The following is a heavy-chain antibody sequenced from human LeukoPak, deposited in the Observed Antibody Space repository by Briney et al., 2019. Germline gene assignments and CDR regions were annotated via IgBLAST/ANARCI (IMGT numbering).Heavy chain of an antibody. CDR1: GGSISSGSYY. D-gene: IGHD2-8*01. CDR2: IYTSGST. Sequence: SQTLSLTCTVSGGSISSGSYYWSWIRQPAGKGLEWIGRIYTSGSTNYNPSLKSRVTISVDTSKNQFSLKLSSVAAADTAVYYCAREGTLGYCTNGVCSDAFDIWGQGTMVTVSS. CDR3: AREGTLGYCTNGVCSDAFDI. J-gene: IGHJ3*02. V-gene: IGHV4-61*02.